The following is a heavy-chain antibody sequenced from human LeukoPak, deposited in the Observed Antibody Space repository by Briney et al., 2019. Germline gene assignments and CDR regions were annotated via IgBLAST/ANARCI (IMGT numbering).Heavy chain of an antibody. CDR2: IYYSGST. CDR1: GGSISNGDHY. CDR3: ARELAARYFDWYLDY. D-gene: IGHD3-9*01. J-gene: IGHJ4*02. Sequence: PSETLSLTCTVSGGSISNGDHYWSWIRQHPGTGLEWIGHIYYSGSTYYNPSLKSRGIISVETSKNQFSLKLSSVTAADTAVYYCARELAARYFDWYLDYWGQGTLVTVSS. V-gene: IGHV4-31*03.